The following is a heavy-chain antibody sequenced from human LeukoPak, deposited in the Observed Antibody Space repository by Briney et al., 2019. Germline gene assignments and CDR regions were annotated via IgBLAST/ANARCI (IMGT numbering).Heavy chain of an antibody. CDR3: AKGEYYYDSSGYSVDY. V-gene: IGHV3-30*02. J-gene: IGHJ4*02. CDR2: IRYDGSNK. CDR1: VFTFSSYG. D-gene: IGHD3-22*01. Sequence: GGSLRLSCAASVFTFSSYGMHWVRQAPGKGLEWVAFIRYDGSNKYYADSVKGRFTISRDNSKNTLYLQMNSLRAEDTAVYYCAKGEYYYDSSGYSVDYWGQGTLVTVSS.